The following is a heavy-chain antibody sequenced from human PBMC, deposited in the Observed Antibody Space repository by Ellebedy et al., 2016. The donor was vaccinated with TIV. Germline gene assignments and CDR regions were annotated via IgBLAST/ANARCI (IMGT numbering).Heavy chain of an antibody. J-gene: IGHJ2*01. Sequence: GESLKISXAASGFTFSDYYMSWIRQAPGKGLEWVSYISSSSSYTNYADSVKGRFTISRDNAKNSLYLQMNSLRAEDTAVYYCARPSSLYWYFDLWGRGTLVTVSS. CDR3: ARPSSLYWYFDL. CDR1: GFTFSDYY. V-gene: IGHV3-11*03. CDR2: ISSSSSYT.